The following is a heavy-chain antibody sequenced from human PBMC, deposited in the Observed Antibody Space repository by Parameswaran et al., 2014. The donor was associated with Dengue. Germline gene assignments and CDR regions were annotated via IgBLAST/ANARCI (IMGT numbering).Heavy chain of an antibody. CDR1: GYTYNTYG. Sequence: ASVKVSCKASGYTYNTYGISWVRQAPGQGLEWMGWISAYNGNTNYVQKFQGRVTMTTDTSTSTAYMELRSLRSDDTAVYYCARSRLYNSGFDYWGRGTLVTVSS. CDR3: ARSRLYNSGFDY. J-gene: IGHJ4*02. V-gene: IGHV1-18*01. D-gene: IGHD6-19*01. CDR2: ISAYNGNT.